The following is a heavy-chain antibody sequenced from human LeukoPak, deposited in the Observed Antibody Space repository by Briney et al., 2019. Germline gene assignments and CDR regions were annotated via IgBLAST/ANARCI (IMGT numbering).Heavy chain of an antibody. Sequence: SPTLSLTFDISGDSVSSNSAAWNWIRRSPSRGLEWLGRTFYRSKWYNEYEVSLKSRLTIHADTSKNHFSLQLNSVTPEDTAVYYCARSGGTAIGNYERATFDYWGQGTLVTVSS. CDR3: ARSGGTAIGNYERATFDY. J-gene: IGHJ4*02. V-gene: IGHV6-1*01. CDR2: TFYRSKWYN. CDR1: GDSVSSNSAA. D-gene: IGHD1-7*01.